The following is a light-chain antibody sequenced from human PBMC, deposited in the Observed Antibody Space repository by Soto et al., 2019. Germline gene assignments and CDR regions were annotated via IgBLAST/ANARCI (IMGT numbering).Light chain of an antibody. J-gene: IGLJ2*01. CDR2: ENN. CDR3: GTWDSSLRVV. CDR1: SSNIGNNY. Sequence: QSVLTQPPSVSAAPGQKVTISCSGSSSNIGNNYVSWYQQLPGTAPKLLIYENNKRPSGIPDRFSGSKSGTSATLGITGLQTGGEADYYCGTWDSSLRVVFGGGTKLTVL. V-gene: IGLV1-51*02.